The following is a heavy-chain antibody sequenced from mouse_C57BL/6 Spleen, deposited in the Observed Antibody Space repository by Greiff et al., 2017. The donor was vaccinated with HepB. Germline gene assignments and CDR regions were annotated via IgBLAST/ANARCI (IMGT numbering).Heavy chain of an antibody. V-gene: IGHV1-66*01. CDR1: GYSFTSYY. CDR3: ARWEGGYAMDY. CDR2: IYPGSGNT. Sequence: QVQLKQSGPELVKPGASVKISCKASGYSFTSYYIHWVKQRPGQGLEWIGWIYPGSGNTKYNEKFKGKATLTADTSSSTAYMQLSSLTSEDSAVYYCARWEGGYAMDYWGQGTSVTVSS. D-gene: IGHD4-1*01. J-gene: IGHJ4*01.